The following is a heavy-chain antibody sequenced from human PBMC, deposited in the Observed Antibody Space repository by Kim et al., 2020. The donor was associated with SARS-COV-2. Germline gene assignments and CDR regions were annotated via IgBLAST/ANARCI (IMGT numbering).Heavy chain of an antibody. CDR2: ISYDGSNK. Sequence: GGSLILSCAASGFTFSSYAMHWVRQAPGKGLEWVAVISYDGSNKYYADSVKGRFTISRDNSKNTLYLQMNSLRAEDTAVYYCARSLDTEYQLLFGDYWGQGTLVTVSS. V-gene: IGHV3-30-3*01. CDR3: ARSLDTEYQLLFGDY. J-gene: IGHJ4*02. CDR1: GFTFSSYA. D-gene: IGHD2-2*01.